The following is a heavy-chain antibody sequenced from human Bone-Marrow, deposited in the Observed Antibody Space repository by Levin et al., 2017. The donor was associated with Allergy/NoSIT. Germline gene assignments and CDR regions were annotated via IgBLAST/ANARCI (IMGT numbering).Heavy chain of an antibody. V-gene: IGHV3-30-3*01. D-gene: IGHD3-3*01. Sequence: PGGSLRLSCAASGFTFSSYAMHWVRQAPGKGLEWVAVISYDGSNKYYADSVKGRFTISRDNSKNTLYLQMNSLRAEDTAVYYCARDSHRLRFLPHDYWGQGTLVTVSS. CDR3: ARDSHRLRFLPHDY. CDR1: GFTFSSYA. J-gene: IGHJ4*02. CDR2: ISYDGSNK.